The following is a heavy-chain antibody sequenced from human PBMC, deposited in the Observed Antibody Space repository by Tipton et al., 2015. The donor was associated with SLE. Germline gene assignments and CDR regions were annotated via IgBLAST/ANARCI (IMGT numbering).Heavy chain of an antibody. Sequence: TLSLTCAVSGGSISSSNWWSWVRQPPGKGLEWIGEIYHSGSTNYNPSLKSRVTISVDTSKNQFSLKLSSVTAADTAVYYCARDQGRIAAAGGWFDPWGQGTLVTVSS. CDR3: ARDQGRIAAAGGWFDP. CDR2: IYHSGST. J-gene: IGHJ5*02. V-gene: IGHV4-4*02. CDR1: GGSISSSNW. D-gene: IGHD6-13*01.